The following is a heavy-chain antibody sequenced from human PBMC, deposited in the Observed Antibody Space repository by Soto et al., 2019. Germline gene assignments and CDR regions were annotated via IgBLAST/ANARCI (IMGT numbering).Heavy chain of an antibody. CDR3: AADSDEYSSSLDY. CDR1: GFTFTSSA. CDR2: IVVGSGNT. V-gene: IGHV1-58*01. Sequence: GASVKVSCKASGFTFTSSAVQWVRQARGQRLEWIGWIVVGSGNTNYAQKFQERVTFTRDMSTSTAYMELSSLRSEDTAVYYCAADSDEYSSSLDYWGQGTLVTVSS. D-gene: IGHD6-6*01. J-gene: IGHJ4*02.